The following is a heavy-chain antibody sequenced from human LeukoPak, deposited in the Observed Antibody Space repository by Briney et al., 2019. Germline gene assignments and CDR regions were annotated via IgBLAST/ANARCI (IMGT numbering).Heavy chain of an antibody. Sequence: GGSLRRSCGMSGITVSSDYMTWVRQAPGKGLEWVSVINSDGSKYYADSVKGRFTISRDNSKNTLYLQLNSLSAEDTAVYYCARGGGAYCAGCSRNFDYWGQGTLVTVSS. J-gene: IGHJ4*02. CDR1: GITVSSDY. CDR3: ARGGGAYCAGCSRNFDY. V-gene: IGHV3-66*01. D-gene: IGHD2-21*01. CDR2: INSDGSK.